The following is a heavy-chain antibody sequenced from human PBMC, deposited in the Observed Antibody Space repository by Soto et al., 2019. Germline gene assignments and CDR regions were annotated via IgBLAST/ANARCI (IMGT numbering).Heavy chain of an antibody. D-gene: IGHD3-3*01. Sequence: PGGSLRLSCAASGFTFSSFGMHWVRQAPGKGLEWVSLIWYDGSKKSYGDSVKGRFTISRDNSRNTVYLQMNSLRADGTAVYYCARDASYYSLWSGYYPSRNGMDVWGQGTTVTVSS. CDR2: IWYDGSKK. CDR3: ARDASYYSLWSGYYPSRNGMDV. CDR1: GFTFSSFG. V-gene: IGHV3-33*01. J-gene: IGHJ6*02.